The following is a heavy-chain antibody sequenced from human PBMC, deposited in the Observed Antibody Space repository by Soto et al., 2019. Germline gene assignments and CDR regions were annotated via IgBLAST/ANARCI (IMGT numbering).Heavy chain of an antibody. Sequence: GESLKISCKGSGYSFTSYWISWVRQMPGKGLEWMGRIDPSDSYTNYSPSFQGHVTISAGKSISTAYLQWSSLKASDTAMYYCARAFVVVPAAIDYYYGMDVWGQGTTVTVSS. V-gene: IGHV5-10-1*01. D-gene: IGHD2-2*02. CDR1: GYSFTSYW. J-gene: IGHJ6*02. CDR2: IDPSDSYT. CDR3: ARAFVVVPAAIDYYYGMDV.